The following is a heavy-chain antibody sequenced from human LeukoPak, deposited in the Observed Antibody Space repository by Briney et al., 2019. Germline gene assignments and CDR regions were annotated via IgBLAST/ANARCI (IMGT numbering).Heavy chain of an antibody. CDR1: GYTFTSYG. J-gene: IGHJ4*02. D-gene: IGHD3-22*01. CDR2: ISAYNGNT. CDR3: ARYSYDSSGYPFDY. V-gene: IGHV1-18*01. Sequence: ASVKVSCKASGYTFTSYGISWVRQAPGQGLEWMGWISAYNGNTNYAQKLQGRVTMTTDTSTSTAYMELRSLRSDGTAVYYCARYSYDSSGYPFDYWGQGTLVTVSS.